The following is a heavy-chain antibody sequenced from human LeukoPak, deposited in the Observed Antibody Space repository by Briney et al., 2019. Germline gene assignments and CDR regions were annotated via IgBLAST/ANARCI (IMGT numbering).Heavy chain of an antibody. CDR3: ARLTEPGNYCYDNYGMDV. V-gene: IGHV3-23*01. CDR2: ISASGGSK. D-gene: IGHD1-14*01. J-gene: IGHJ6*02. Sequence: GGSLRLSCAASGFTFSSHAMSWVRQAPGKGLEWVSAISASGGSKFYADSVKSRLTISKDNSKITLYLQMNSLRTEDTAVYYCARLTEPGNYCYDNYGMDVWGQGATVTVSS. CDR1: GFTFSSHA.